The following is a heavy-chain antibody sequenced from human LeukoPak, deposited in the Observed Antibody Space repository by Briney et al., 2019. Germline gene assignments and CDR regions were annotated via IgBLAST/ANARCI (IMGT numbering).Heavy chain of an antibody. D-gene: IGHD2-2*01. CDR3: ARVGGCSFISCLPPYYNYWYMDV. CDR1: GYSFTIYW. V-gene: IGHV5-51*01. J-gene: IGHJ6*03. CDR2: IYPGDSDT. Sequence: GESLKISCNGSGYSFTIYWIGWVRQMPGKGLEWMGIIYPGDSDTRYSPSFQGQVTISADKSISTAYLQWSSLKASDTAMYYCARVGGCSFISCLPPYYNYWYMDVWGKGTTVTVSS.